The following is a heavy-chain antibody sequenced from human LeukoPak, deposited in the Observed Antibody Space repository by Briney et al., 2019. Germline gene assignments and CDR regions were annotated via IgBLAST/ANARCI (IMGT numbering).Heavy chain of an antibody. Sequence: PGGSLRLSCAASGFTFSSYWMSWVRQAPGKGLEWVANIKQDGSEKYYVDSVKGRFTISRDNAKNSLYLQMNSLRAEDTAVYYCARATPSSGWTRTYYYYYGMDVWGQGTTVTV. CDR3: ARATPSSGWTRTYYYYYGMDV. V-gene: IGHV3-7*03. CDR2: IKQDGSEK. CDR1: GFTFSSYW. D-gene: IGHD6-19*01. J-gene: IGHJ6*02.